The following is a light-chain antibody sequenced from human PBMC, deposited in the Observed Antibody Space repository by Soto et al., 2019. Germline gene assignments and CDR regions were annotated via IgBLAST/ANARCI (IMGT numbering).Light chain of an antibody. CDR3: QQYNNWPPYT. CDR2: GAS. Sequence: EIVMPQSPATLSVSPGERATLSCRASQSVSSNLAWYQQKPGQAPRLLIYGASTRATGIPARFSGSGSGTEFTLTIRSLQSEDLAVYYCQQYNNWPPYTVGQGTKVEIK. V-gene: IGKV3-15*01. CDR1: QSVSSN. J-gene: IGKJ1*01.